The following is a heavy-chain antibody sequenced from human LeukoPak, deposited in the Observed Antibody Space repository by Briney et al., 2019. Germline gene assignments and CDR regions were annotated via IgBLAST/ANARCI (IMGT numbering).Heavy chain of an antibody. V-gene: IGHV5-51*01. J-gene: IGHJ4*02. CDR2: IYPGDSDT. D-gene: IGHD6-19*01. CDR1: GCSFTSYW. Sequence: PGGALQISFQGSGCSFTSYWSGWVRPLPGKGGEGMGIIYPGDSDTRYSPSFQGQVTISADKSISTAYLQWSSLKASDTAMYYCARPAEYSSGSLGSFDYWGQGTLVTVSS. CDR3: ARPAEYSSGSLGSFDY.